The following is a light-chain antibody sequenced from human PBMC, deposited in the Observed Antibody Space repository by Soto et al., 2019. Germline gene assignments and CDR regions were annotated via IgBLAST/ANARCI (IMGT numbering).Light chain of an antibody. CDR2: AAS. J-gene: IGKJ5*01. Sequence: DIKMTQSPSSVSASVGDRVTITCRASQGISNSLAWYQQKPGKAPKLLIYAASSLQSGVPSRFGGSGSGTDFTFTISRLQPEDIATYYCQQYENLPTFGQGTRLEI. CDR1: QGISNS. V-gene: IGKV1-12*01. CDR3: QQYENLPT.